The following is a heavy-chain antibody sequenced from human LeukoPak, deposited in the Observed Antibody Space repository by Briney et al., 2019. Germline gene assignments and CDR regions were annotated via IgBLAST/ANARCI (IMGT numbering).Heavy chain of an antibody. CDR3: AKVGHDIVVVPAAIRDYYMDV. V-gene: IGHV3-66*01. J-gene: IGHJ6*03. Sequence: GGSLRLSCAASGFTVSSNYMSWVRQAPGKGLEWVSVIYSGGSSHFADSVKGRFTISTDNSKNTLYLQMNSLRAEDTAVYYCAKVGHDIVVVPAAIRDYYMDVWGKGTTVTVSS. CDR1: GFTVSSNY. D-gene: IGHD2-2*02. CDR2: IYSGGSS.